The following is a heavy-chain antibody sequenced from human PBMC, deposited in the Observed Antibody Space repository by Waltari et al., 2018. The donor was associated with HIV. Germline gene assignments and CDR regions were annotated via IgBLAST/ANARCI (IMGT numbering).Heavy chain of an antibody. V-gene: IGHV4-30-2*01. CDR2: IYHSGST. J-gene: IGHJ4*02. CDR1: GGSISSGGYS. Sequence: QLQLQESGSGLVKPSQTLSLTCAVSGGSISSGGYSWSWIRQPQGKGLEWIGYIYHSGSTNYNPSIKSRVTISVDRAKNQFSLKLGSVTAADTAVYYCARGRYYDSSGYYYYYVDYWGQGTLVTVSS. D-gene: IGHD3-22*01. CDR3: ARGRYYDSSGYYYYYVDY.